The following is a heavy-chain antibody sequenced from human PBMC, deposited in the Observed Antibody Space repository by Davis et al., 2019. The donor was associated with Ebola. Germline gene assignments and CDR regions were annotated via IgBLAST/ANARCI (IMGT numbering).Heavy chain of an antibody. CDR1: GFAFSNFA. CDR2: INHSGST. V-gene: IGHV4-34*01. D-gene: IGHD3-16*02. J-gene: IGHJ4*02. Sequence: ESLKISCAASGFAFSNFAMHWIRQPPGKGLEWIGEINHSGSTNYNPSLKSRVTISVDTSKNQFSLKLSSVTAADTAVYYCARGPNYVWGSYRYTAWGQGTLVTVSS. CDR3: ARGPNYVWGSYRYTA.